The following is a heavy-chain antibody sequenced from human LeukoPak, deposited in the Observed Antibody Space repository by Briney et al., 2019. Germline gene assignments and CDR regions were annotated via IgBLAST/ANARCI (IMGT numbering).Heavy chain of an antibody. CDR1: GFTVSSNY. Sequence: PGGSLRLSCAASGFTVSSNYMSWVRQAPGKGLEWVSVIYSGGSRYYTDSVKGRFTISRDNSKNTMYLQMNSLRGGDTAVYYCARHLYGDPNYYYYGMDVWGQGTTVTVSS. D-gene: IGHD4-17*01. CDR2: IYSGGSR. CDR3: ARHLYGDPNYYYYGMDV. J-gene: IGHJ6*02. V-gene: IGHV3-66*04.